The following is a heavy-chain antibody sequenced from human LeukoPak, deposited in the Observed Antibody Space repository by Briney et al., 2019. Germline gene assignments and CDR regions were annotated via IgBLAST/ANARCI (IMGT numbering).Heavy chain of an antibody. CDR1: GGSISSYY. D-gene: IGHD2-15*01. J-gene: IGHJ4*02. V-gene: IGHV4-59*04. Sequence: SETLSLTCTVSGGSISSYYWSWIRQPPGKGLEWIGSIYHSGSTYYNPSLKSRVTISVDTSKNQFSLKLSSVTAADTAVYYCARTGVVPSYYFDYWGQGTLVTVSS. CDR3: ARTGVVPSYYFDY. CDR2: IYHSGST.